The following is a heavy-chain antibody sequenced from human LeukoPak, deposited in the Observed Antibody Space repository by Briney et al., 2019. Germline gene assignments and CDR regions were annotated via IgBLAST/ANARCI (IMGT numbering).Heavy chain of an antibody. CDR2: IRYDGSNK. CDR1: GFTFSSYG. CDR3: AKDLELLWFGELTDY. Sequence: PGGSLRLSCAASGFTFSSYGMHWVRQAPGKGLEWVAFIRYDGSNKYYADSVKGRFTISRDSSKNTLYPQMNSLRAEDTAVYYCAKDLELLWFGELTDYWGQGTLVTVSS. V-gene: IGHV3-30*02. J-gene: IGHJ4*02. D-gene: IGHD3-10*01.